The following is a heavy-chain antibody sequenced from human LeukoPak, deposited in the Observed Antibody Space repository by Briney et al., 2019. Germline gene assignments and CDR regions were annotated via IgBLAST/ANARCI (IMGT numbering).Heavy chain of an antibody. Sequence: GGSLRLSCAASGFTFSSYAMSWVRQAPGKGLEWVSAISGSGGVTYYADSVKGRFTISRDNSKNSLYLQMNGLTAEDTALYYCAKAGSSSPRGWFDPWGQGTLVTVSS. J-gene: IGHJ5*02. V-gene: IGHV3-23*01. CDR1: GFTFSSYA. CDR2: ISGSGGVT. D-gene: IGHD6-13*01. CDR3: AKAGSSSPRGWFDP.